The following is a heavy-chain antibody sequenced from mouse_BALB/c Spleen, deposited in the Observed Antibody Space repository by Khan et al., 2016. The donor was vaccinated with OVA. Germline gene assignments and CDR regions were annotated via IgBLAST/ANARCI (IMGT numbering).Heavy chain of an antibody. Sequence: EVQLQESGPGLVKPSQSLSLTCTVTGYSITTDYAWNWIRQFPGNKLEWMGFISYSGNTKYNPSIKSRISITRDTSKNQFFLHLKSWTTDDTTRYYCAVGYGGDFDYWGQVTTLTVSS. CDR2: ISYSGNT. CDR1: GYSITTDYA. V-gene: IGHV3-2*02. J-gene: IGHJ2*01. CDR3: AVGYGGDFDY. D-gene: IGHD1-1*02.